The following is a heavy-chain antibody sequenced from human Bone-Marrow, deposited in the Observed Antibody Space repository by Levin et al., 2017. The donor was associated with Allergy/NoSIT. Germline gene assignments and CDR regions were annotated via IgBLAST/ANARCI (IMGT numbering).Heavy chain of an antibody. CDR3: AKDLWRGRRSSPFDA. D-gene: IGHD1-26*01. J-gene: IGHJ4*02. CDR2: ISTGGETQ. CDR1: GFDFSSYA. Sequence: ETLSLTCAASGFDFSSYAMNWVRQAPGQGLEWVSGISTGGETQYYADSVKARFAISRANSTNTLSLEMNSLSPDDTAAYFCAKDLWRGRRSSPFDAWGQGTLVTVSS. V-gene: IGHV3-23*01.